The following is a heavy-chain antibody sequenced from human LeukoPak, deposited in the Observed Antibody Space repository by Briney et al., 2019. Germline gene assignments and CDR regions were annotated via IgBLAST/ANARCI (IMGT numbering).Heavy chain of an antibody. CDR1: GNYW. Sequence: GGSLRLSCAASGNYWMHWVRQVPGKGLEWVSAISGSGGSTYYADSVKGRFTISRDNSKNTLYLQMNSLRAEDTAVYYCAKDRPVDYWGQGTLVTVSS. J-gene: IGHJ4*02. D-gene: IGHD6-6*01. V-gene: IGHV3-23*01. CDR2: ISGSGGST. CDR3: AKDRPVDY.